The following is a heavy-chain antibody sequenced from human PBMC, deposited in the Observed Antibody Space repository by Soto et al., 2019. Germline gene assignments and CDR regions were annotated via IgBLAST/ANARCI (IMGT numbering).Heavy chain of an antibody. D-gene: IGHD2-15*01. CDR1: GFTFSSYG. J-gene: IGHJ4*02. V-gene: IGHV3-33*01. Sequence: QVQLVESGGGVVQPGRSLRLSCAASGFTFSSYGMHWVRQAPGKGLEWVADIWYDGSNKYYADSVKGRFTISRDNSKNTLYLQMNSLRAEDTAVYYCARDGYCSGGSCYSVPVFDYWGQGTLVTVSS. CDR2: IWYDGSNK. CDR3: ARDGYCSGGSCYSVPVFDY.